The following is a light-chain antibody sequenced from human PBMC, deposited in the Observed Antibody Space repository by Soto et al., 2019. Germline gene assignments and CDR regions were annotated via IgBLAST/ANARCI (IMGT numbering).Light chain of an antibody. CDR2: ATS. Sequence: DIQMTQSPSSLSASVGDRVTITCRASQGNRKYFAWYQQKPGKVPKLLIYATSTLQSGVPSRFSGSASGTDFTHTISSLQPEDGAVYYCQKYNSAPWTFGQGTKVEI. CDR1: QGNRKY. V-gene: IGKV1-27*01. CDR3: QKYNSAPWT. J-gene: IGKJ1*01.